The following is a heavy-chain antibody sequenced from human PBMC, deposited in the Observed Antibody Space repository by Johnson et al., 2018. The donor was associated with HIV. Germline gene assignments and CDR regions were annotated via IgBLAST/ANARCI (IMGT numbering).Heavy chain of an antibody. J-gene: IGHJ3*02. D-gene: IGHD1-26*01. Sequence: QVQLVESGGGVVQPGRSLRLSCAASGFTFSSYAMHWVRQAPGKGLEWVAVISYDGSENNYADSVKGRFTISRDNSENTLYLQMNSLRAEDTAVYYCAKGLWELEDAFDIWGQGTMVTVSS. CDR2: ISYDGSEN. V-gene: IGHV3-30*04. CDR3: AKGLWELEDAFDI. CDR1: GFTFSSYA.